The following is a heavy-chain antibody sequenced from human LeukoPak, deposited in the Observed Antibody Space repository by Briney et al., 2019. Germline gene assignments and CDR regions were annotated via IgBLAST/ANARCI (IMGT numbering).Heavy chain of an antibody. J-gene: IGHJ4*02. CDR1: GFTFSSYS. CDR3: ARGEYYDSSGYYGAFDY. CDR2: ISSSSSNI. D-gene: IGHD3-22*01. V-gene: IGHV3-48*04. Sequence: GGSLRLSCAASGFTFSSYSMNWVRQAPGKGLEWVSYISSSSSNIYYAGSVKGRFTISRDNAKNSLYLQMNSLRAEDTAVYYCARGEYYDSSGYYGAFDYWGQGTLVTASS.